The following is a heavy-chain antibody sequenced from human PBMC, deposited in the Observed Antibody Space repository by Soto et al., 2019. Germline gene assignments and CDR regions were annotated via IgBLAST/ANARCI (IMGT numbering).Heavy chain of an antibody. CDR2: IRSKANSYAT. CDR3: TRQGSGWYGTFDY. Sequence: GGSLRLSCAASGFTFSGSAMHWARQASGKGLEWVGRIRSKANSYATAYAASVKGRFTISRDDSKNTAYLQMNSLKTEDTAVYYCTRQGSGWYGTFDYWGQGTLVTVSS. CDR1: GFTFSGSA. J-gene: IGHJ4*02. D-gene: IGHD6-19*01. V-gene: IGHV3-73*01.